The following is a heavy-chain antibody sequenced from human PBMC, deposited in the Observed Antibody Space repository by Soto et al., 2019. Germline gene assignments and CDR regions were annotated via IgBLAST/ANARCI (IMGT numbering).Heavy chain of an antibody. Sequence: SVKVSCKASGGIFSIYAISWVRRAPGEGLEWMGGIIPIFGTANYAQKFQGRVTITADESTSTAYMELSSLRSEDTAVYYCAGAPIIYSVYWFDPWGQGTLVTVSS. CDR2: IIPIFGTA. CDR1: GGIFSIYA. J-gene: IGHJ5*02. D-gene: IGHD5-12*01. CDR3: AGAPIIYSVYWFDP. V-gene: IGHV1-69*13.